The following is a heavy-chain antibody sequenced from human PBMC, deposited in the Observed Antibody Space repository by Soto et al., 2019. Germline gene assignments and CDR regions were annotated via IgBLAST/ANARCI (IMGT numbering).Heavy chain of an antibody. V-gene: IGHV3-23*01. D-gene: IGHD3-22*01. CDR2: ISGSGDST. Sequence: EVQLLESGGGLVQPGGSLRLSCAASGITISNYPMSWVRQAPGKGLDWVSGISGSGDSTYYVDSAKGRFTISKDISKNSLSLQLDSLGVEDTAVYFCVKDDGGYPSTAPHWGQGTLVTVSS. CDR3: VKDDGGYPSTAPH. CDR1: GITISNYP. J-gene: IGHJ4*02.